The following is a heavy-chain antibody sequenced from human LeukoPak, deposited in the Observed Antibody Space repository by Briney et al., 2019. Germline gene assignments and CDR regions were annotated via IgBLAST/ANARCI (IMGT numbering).Heavy chain of an antibody. Sequence: PGGSLRLSCAASGFTFSSYSMNWVRQAPGKVLEWVSYISSDSNTIYYADSVKGRFTISRDNAKNSLYLQMNSLRAEDTAVYYCARGLYGDHGGYWGQGTLVTVSS. J-gene: IGHJ4*02. D-gene: IGHD4-23*01. CDR3: ARGLYGDHGGY. CDR1: GFTFSSYS. V-gene: IGHV3-48*01. CDR2: ISSDSNTI.